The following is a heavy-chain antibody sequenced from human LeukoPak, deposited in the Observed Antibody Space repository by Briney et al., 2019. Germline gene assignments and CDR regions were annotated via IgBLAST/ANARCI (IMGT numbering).Heavy chain of an antibody. CDR3: AREGLSVSGYMEYYFDY. D-gene: IGHD5-12*01. J-gene: IGHJ4*02. CDR1: GYTFTSYG. V-gene: IGHV1-18*01. CDR2: ISAYNGNT. Sequence: ASVNVSCKASGYTFTSYGISWVRQAPGQGLEWMGWISAYNGNTNYAQKLQGRVTMTTDTSTSTAYMELRSLRSDDTAVYYCAREGLSVSGYMEYYFDYWGQGTLATVSS.